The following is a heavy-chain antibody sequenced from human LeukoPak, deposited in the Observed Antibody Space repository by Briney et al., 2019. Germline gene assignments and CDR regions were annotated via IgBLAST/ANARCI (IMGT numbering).Heavy chain of an antibody. J-gene: IGHJ5*02. CDR3: ARGEGWHCSGSDCFTHWFDP. CDR2: IYSDGSGT. CDR1: GYTFSSYW. D-gene: IGHD2-21*02. V-gene: IGHV3-74*01. Sequence: GGSLRLSCAASGYTFSSYWMHWVRQAPGKGLLWVSRIYSDGSGTSYADSVKGRFTISRDNAKKTLYLQMNSLRPEDTAVYYCARGEGWHCSGSDCFTHWFDPWGQGTLVTVSS.